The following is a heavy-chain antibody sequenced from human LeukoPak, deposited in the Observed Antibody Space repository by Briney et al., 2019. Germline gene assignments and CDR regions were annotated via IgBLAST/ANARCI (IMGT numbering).Heavy chain of an antibody. Sequence: SETLSLTCTVSGGSISSGGYYWSWIRQHPGKGLEWIRYIYYSGSTYYNPSLKSRVTISVDTSKNQFSLKLSSVTAADTAVYYCARSPLLWFGEFPGWFDPWGQGTLVTVSS. CDR2: IYYSGST. V-gene: IGHV4-31*03. D-gene: IGHD3-10*01. CDR3: ARSPLLWFGEFPGWFDP. CDR1: GGSISSGGYY. J-gene: IGHJ5*02.